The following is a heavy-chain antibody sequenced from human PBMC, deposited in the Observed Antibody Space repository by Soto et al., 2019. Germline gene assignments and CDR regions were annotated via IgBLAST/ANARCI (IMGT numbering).Heavy chain of an antibody. CDR2: IYTSGST. CDR3: ARVPIYTPSYYYYGMDV. CDR1: GGSISSYY. D-gene: IGHD4-4*01. V-gene: IGHV4-4*07. J-gene: IGHJ6*04. Sequence: SETLSLTCTVSGGSISSYYWSWIRQPAGKGLEWIGRIYTSGSTNYNPSLKSRVTMSVDTSKNQFSLKLSSVTAADTAVYYCARVPIYTPSYYYYGMDVRGKGTKVTVS.